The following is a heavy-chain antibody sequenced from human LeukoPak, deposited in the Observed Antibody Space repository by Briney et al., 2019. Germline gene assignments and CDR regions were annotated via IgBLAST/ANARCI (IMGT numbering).Heavy chain of an antibody. J-gene: IGHJ4*02. CDR2: IYYSGST. D-gene: IGHD2-15*01. CDR3: ARDSSVGGSWDY. CDR1: GGSIRSYY. Sequence: SETLSLTCTVSGGSIRSYYWSWIRQPPGKGLEWIGYIYYSGSTNYNPSLKSRVTISVDTSKNQFSLKLSSATAADTAVYYCARDSSVGGSWDYWGQGTLVTVSS. V-gene: IGHV4-59*01.